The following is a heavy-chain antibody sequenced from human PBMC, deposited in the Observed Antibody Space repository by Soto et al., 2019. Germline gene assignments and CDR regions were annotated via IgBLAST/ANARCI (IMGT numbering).Heavy chain of an antibody. J-gene: IGHJ3*02. CDR3: ARGIVRGGFDI. Sequence: QVQLQEAGTGLVRPSQTLSLTCTVAGVSMSENDYYWSWLRQSPGQGLQWIGYIYDTWTTSYSPSLKSRVTMSADTSRNQFSLKLTSVTAADTALYFCARGIVRGGFDIWGQGTLVTVSS. CDR1: GVSMSENDYY. D-gene: IGHD3-10*02. CDR2: IYDTWTT. V-gene: IGHV4-30-4*01.